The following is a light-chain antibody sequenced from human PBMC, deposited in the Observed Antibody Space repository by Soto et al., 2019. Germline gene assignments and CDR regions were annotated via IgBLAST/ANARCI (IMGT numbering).Light chain of an antibody. V-gene: IGLV1-40*01. Sequence: SVLTQPPSVSGAPGQRVTISCPGGSSNIGAGYDVHWYQQLPGTAPKLLIYGNSNRPSGVPDRFSGSKSGTSASLAITGLQAEDEADYYCQSYDSSLSGYVFGTGNKGTVL. CDR1: SSNIGAGYD. CDR3: QSYDSSLSGYV. CDR2: GNS. J-gene: IGLJ1*01.